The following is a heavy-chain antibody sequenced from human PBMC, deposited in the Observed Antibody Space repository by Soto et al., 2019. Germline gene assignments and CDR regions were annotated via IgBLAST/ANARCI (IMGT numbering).Heavy chain of an antibody. Sequence: GDSVKVSCKASGYTFTSYAMNWVRQAPGQGLEWMGWINTNTGNPTYAQGFTGRFVFSLDTSVSTAYLQICSLKAEDTAVYYCAREVYKYYYDSSGYSEGIDYWGQGTLATVSS. J-gene: IGHJ4*02. V-gene: IGHV7-4-1*01. CDR1: GYTFTSYA. D-gene: IGHD3-22*01. CDR2: INTNTGNP. CDR3: AREVYKYYYDSSGYSEGIDY.